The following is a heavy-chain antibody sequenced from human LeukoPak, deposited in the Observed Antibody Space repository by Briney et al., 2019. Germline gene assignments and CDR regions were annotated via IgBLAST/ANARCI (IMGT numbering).Heavy chain of an antibody. V-gene: IGHV3-11*04. D-gene: IGHD2-21*02. Sequence: GGSLRLSCAASGFTFSDYYMSWIRQAPGKGLEWVSYISSSGSTIYYADSVKGRFTISRDNAKNSLYLQMNSLRAEDTAVYYCARGARVVVTAIPNFDYWGQGTLVTVSS. CDR3: ARGARVVVTAIPNFDY. CDR2: ISSSGSTI. CDR1: GFTFSDYY. J-gene: IGHJ4*02.